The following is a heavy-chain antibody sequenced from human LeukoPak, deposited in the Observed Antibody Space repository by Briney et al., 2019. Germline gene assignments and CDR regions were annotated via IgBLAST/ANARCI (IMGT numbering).Heavy chain of an antibody. CDR3: ARHTPRCGFDWLLSVDY. Sequence: SETLSLTCTVSGGFISSYYWSWIRQPPGKGLEWIGYIYYSGRSNYNPSLKRRVTISVDTPKKQFSLQLSSETAADTAVYYCARHTPRCGFDWLLSVDYWGQGTLVTVSS. CDR2: IYYSGRS. V-gene: IGHV4-59*08. J-gene: IGHJ4*02. CDR1: GGFISSYY. D-gene: IGHD3-9*01.